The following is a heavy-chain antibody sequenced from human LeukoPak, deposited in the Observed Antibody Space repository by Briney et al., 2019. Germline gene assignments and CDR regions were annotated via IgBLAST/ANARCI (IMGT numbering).Heavy chain of an antibody. CDR3: AREVLGSYRNIYYGMDV. CDR1: GFTFSSDE. V-gene: IGHV3-48*03. Sequence: GGSLRLSCATSGFTFSSDEMNWVRQAPGKGLEWVSYISSSGSTIYYADSVKGRFTISRDNAKNSLYLQMNSLRAEDTAVYYRAREVLGSYRNIYYGMDVWGQGTTVTVSS. J-gene: IGHJ6*02. CDR2: ISSSGSTI. D-gene: IGHD3-16*02.